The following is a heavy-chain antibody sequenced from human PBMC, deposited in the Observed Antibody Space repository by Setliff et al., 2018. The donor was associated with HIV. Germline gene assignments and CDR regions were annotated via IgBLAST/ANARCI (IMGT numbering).Heavy chain of an antibody. CDR1: GFSFSGYG. Sequence: PGGSLRLSCAASGFSFSGYGMHWVRQAPGKGLEWLAVIWYDGSNKYYTDSVQGRITISRDNSENMLYLRMNSLRAEDTAVYFCARGPDCGGGSCYLGFDYWGQGTLVTVSS. J-gene: IGHJ4*02. CDR3: ARGPDCGGGSCYLGFDY. D-gene: IGHD2-15*01. CDR2: IWYDGSNK. V-gene: IGHV3-33*01.